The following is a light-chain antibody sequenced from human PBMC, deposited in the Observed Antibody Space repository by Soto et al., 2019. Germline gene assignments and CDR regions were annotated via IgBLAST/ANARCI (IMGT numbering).Light chain of an antibody. CDR2: MVS. J-gene: IGLJ1*01. CDR1: SSDVGGYNY. V-gene: IGLV2-14*01. Sequence: QSVLTQPASVSGSPGQSIIISCTGTSSDVGGYNYVSWYQQYPGRVPKLLIYMVSNRPSGVSNRFSGSKSGNTASLTISGLQAEDEADYFCTSPTPGSLYVFGTGTKLTVL. CDR3: TSPTPGSLYV.